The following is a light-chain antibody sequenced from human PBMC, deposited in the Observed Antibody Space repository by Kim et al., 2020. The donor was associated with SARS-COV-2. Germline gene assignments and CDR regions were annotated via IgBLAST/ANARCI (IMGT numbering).Light chain of an antibody. CDR1: QSVSSN. CDR2: GAS. Sequence: EIVMTQSPATLSLSPGERAALSCRASQSVSSNLAWYQQKLGQPPRLLIYGASTRATGIPARFSGSGSGTGLTLTISSLQSEDFANYYCQQYNDWPPFTFGQGTKLEI. J-gene: IGKJ2*01. V-gene: IGKV3-15*01. CDR3: QQYNDWPPFT.